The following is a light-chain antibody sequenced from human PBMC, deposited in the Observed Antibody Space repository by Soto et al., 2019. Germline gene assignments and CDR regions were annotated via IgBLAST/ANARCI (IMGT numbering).Light chain of an antibody. CDR3: QQFNNYPLT. CDR1: QGISSA. CDR2: EAS. Sequence: AIQLTQSPSSLSVSVGDRVTISCGASQGISSALAWYQQKPGKAPKLLIYEASILQSGVPSRFSGSGSGTEFTLTISSLQPEDFATYYCQQFNNYPLTFGGGTKVEIK. V-gene: IGKV1D-13*01. J-gene: IGKJ4*01.